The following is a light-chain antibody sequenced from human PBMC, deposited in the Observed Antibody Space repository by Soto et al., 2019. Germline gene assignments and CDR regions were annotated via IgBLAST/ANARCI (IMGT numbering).Light chain of an antibody. J-gene: IGKJ1*01. CDR1: QGIRNA. CDR2: GAS. V-gene: IGKV1-6*01. CDR3: LQDYNHPRA. Sequence: AIQMTQSPSSLSASVGDRVTISCRASQGIRNALGWYQQKPGKPPKVLIYGASSLQSGVPSRFSGSASGTDFTLTISSLQPEDFATYYCLQDYNHPRAFGQGTKVDIK.